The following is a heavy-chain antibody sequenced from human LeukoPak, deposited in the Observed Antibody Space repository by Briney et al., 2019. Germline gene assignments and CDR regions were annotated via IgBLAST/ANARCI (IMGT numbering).Heavy chain of an antibody. V-gene: IGHV4-39*01. Sequence: SETLSLTCTVSGGSISSTRYYWGWIRQPPGKGLEWIGSIYYSGSTYYNPSLKSRVTMSVDRSKNQFSLKLSSVTAADAAVYYCARHGIYYGLGSSYGLPNWFDPWGQGTLVTVSS. J-gene: IGHJ5*02. CDR2: IYYSGST. CDR3: ARHGIYYGLGSSYGLPNWFDP. D-gene: IGHD3-10*01. CDR1: GGSISSTRYY.